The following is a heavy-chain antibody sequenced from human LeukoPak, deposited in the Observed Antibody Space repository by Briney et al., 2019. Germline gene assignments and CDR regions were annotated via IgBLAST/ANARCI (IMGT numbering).Heavy chain of an antibody. CDR2: ISSSSSYI. V-gene: IGHV3-21*01. J-gene: IGHJ4*02. D-gene: IGHD3-22*01. Sequence: GGSLRLSCAASGFTFSSYGMHWVRQAPGKGLEWVSSISSSSSYIYYADSVKGRFTISRDNAKNSLYLQMNSLRAEDTAVYYCARAALYYDSSGYLGRWGQGTLVTVSS. CDR1: GFTFSSYG. CDR3: ARAALYYDSSGYLGR.